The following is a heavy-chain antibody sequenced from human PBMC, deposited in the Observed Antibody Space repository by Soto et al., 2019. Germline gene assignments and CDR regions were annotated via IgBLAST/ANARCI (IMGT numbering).Heavy chain of an antibody. CDR3: ARDWGGTYYYDSSGDPVGPFDAFDI. D-gene: IGHD3-22*01. V-gene: IGHV1-18*01. J-gene: IGHJ3*02. CDR2: ISAYNGNT. CDR1: GYAFPHYV. Sequence: SVQVSCKTSGYAFPHYVINWVRQAPGQGLEWMGWISAYNGNTNYAQKLQGRVTMTTDTSTSTAYMELRSLRSEQTEVYYCARDWGGTYYYDSSGDPVGPFDAFDIWGQGTMVTVSS.